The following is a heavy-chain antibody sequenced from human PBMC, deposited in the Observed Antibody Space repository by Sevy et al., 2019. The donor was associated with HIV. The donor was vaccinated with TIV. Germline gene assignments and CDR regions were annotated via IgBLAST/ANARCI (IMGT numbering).Heavy chain of an antibody. Sequence: AGSLRLSCAASGFTFSDYYMNWVHQAPGKELEWVSSISSSSSYIHYADSVRGRFTISRDNAKNSLYLQMNSLRVHDTAVYFCARDGGCTSTSCLLYFDSWGQGALVTVSS. CDR2: ISSSSSYI. V-gene: IGHV3-21*01. CDR3: ARDGGCTSTSCLLYFDS. D-gene: IGHD2-8*01. J-gene: IGHJ4*02. CDR1: GFTFSDYY.